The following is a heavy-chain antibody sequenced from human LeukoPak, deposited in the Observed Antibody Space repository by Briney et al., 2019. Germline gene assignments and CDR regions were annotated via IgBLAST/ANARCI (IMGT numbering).Heavy chain of an antibody. CDR2: ISGSGGST. Sequence: GGSLRLSCAASGFTFSSYAMSWVCQAPGKGLEWVSAISGSGGSTYYADSVKGRFTISRDNTKNTLYLQMNSLRAEDTAVYYCAKDTGRLYYYYCMDVWGQGTMVTVSS. CDR1: GFTFSSYA. CDR3: AKDTGRLYYYYCMDV. D-gene: IGHD2-8*02. J-gene: IGHJ6*02. V-gene: IGHV3-23*01.